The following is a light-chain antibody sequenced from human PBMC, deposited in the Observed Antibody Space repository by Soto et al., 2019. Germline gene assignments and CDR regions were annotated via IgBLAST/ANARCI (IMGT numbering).Light chain of an antibody. Sequence: EIVLTQSPATLSLSPGERATLSCRASQGVSSYLAWSQQKPDQAPRLLIYDASNRASGIPARFNGSGPGTDFTLTISSLEPDDFAVYYCQQRSNLLTVDGVTKVEIK. V-gene: IGKV3D-11*01. CDR3: QQRSNLLT. CDR1: QGVSSY. J-gene: IGKJ4*01. CDR2: DAS.